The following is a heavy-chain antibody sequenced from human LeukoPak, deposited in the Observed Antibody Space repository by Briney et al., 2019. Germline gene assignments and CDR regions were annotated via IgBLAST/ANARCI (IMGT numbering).Heavy chain of an antibody. Sequence: GGSLRLSCAASGFTFSSCAMSWVRQAPGKGLERVSVISGSDGSTYYADSVKGRFTISRDNSKNTLYLQMNSLRAEDTAVYYCARGGSGWLDYWGQGTLVTVSS. CDR3: ARGGSGWLDY. J-gene: IGHJ4*02. V-gene: IGHV3-23*01. D-gene: IGHD6-19*01. CDR2: ISGSDGST. CDR1: GFTFSSCA.